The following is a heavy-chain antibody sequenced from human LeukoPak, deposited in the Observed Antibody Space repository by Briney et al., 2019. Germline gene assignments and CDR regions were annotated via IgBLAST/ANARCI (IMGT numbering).Heavy chain of an antibody. CDR2: IYHSGST. Sequence: WETLSLTCSVWGGSISSYYWSWIRQPRGKGLEWIGYIYHSGSTYYNPSLKSRVTISVDRSKNQFSLKLSSVTAADTAVYYCARSGIADRSFDPWGQGTLVTVSS. J-gene: IGHJ5*02. CDR3: ARSGIADRSFDP. V-gene: IGHV4-59*12. D-gene: IGHD6-13*01. CDR1: GGSISSYY.